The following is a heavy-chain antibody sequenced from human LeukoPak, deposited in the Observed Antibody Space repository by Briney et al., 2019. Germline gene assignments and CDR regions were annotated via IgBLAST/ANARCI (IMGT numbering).Heavy chain of an antibody. D-gene: IGHD3-22*01. CDR2: ISSSSTI. V-gene: IGHV3-48*04. CDR1: GFTFSSYS. Sequence: GVLRLSCAASGFTFSSYSMNWVRQAPGKGLEWVSYISSSSTIYYADSVKGRFTISRDNAKNSLYLQMNSLRAEDTAVYYCAKNYYDSSGYYSRRVLFDYWGQGTLVTVSS. J-gene: IGHJ4*02. CDR3: AKNYYDSSGYYSRRVLFDY.